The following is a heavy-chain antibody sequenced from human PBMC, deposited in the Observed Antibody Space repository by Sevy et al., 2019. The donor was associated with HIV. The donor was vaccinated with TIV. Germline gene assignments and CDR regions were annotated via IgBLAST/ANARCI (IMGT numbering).Heavy chain of an antibody. J-gene: IGHJ5*02. CDR2: ISYDGSNK. D-gene: IGHD3-22*01. CDR1: GFTFSSYT. Sequence: GGSLRLSCAASGFTFSSYTMYWVRQAPGKGLEWVASISYDGSNKYYADSVKGRFTISRDNSKNTLYLQMNSLRAEDMALYYCAREGGDYYDDTSGHWVYSAPWGQGTLVTVSS. V-gene: IGHV3-30-3*01. CDR3: AREGGDYYDDTSGHWVYSAP.